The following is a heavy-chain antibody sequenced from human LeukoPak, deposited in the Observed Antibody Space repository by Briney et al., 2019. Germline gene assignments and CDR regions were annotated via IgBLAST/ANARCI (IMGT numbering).Heavy chain of an antibody. CDR2: IRGKANSYAT. J-gene: IGHJ4*02. D-gene: IGHD3-22*01. V-gene: IGHV3-73*01. CDR3: TSPGQDSSAYYYVY. CDR1: GFTFSGSV. Sequence: GGSLRLSCAASGFTFSGSVMHWVRQASGKGLELVGRIRGKANSYATAYAASVNGRFTISRDDSNNTAYLQMNSLKIEDTAVYYCTSPGQDSSAYYYVYWGRGTLVSVSS.